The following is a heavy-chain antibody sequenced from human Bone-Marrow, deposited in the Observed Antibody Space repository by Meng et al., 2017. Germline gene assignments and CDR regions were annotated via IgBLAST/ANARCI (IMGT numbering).Heavy chain of an antibody. CDR3: AKGSYIDSYEVRH. CDR1: GFTFSGSA. CDR2: TSGSGGST. D-gene: IGHD3-16*01. Sequence: GGSLRLSCAVSGFTFSGSAMHWVRQAPGKGLEWVSATSGSGGSTYYADSVKGRFTISRDNSKNMLFLQMSSLRADDTAVYFCAKGSYIDSYEVRHWGQGTLVTVSS. V-gene: IGHV3-23*01. J-gene: IGHJ4*02.